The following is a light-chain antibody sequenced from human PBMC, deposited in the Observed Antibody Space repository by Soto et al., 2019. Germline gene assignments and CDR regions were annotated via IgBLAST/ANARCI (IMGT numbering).Light chain of an antibody. CDR1: QGVSND. CDR3: LQYFAYPLT. V-gene: IGKV1-6*01. J-gene: IGKJ4*01. Sequence: AIQMTQSPSSLSASVGDRVTITCRASQGVSNDVGWYQQKPGKAPRLLIYAASTLQSGVPSRFSGSQSATDFTLTISSLQPEDFATDYCLQYFAYPLTFGGGTKVEIK. CDR2: AAS.